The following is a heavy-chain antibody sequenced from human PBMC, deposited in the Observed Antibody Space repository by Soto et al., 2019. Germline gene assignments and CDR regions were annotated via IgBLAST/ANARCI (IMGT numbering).Heavy chain of an antibody. Sequence: QIQLLQSGAEVKKPGASVKVTCKASGYTFRNFGISWVRQAPGQGLEWMGWISAYNANANYAQKFQGRLTMTADTSTSTGYMELRSLRSDDPAVYYCARENSHFDYWGQGTLVTVSS. D-gene: IGHD6-13*01. V-gene: IGHV1-18*01. J-gene: IGHJ4*02. CDR1: GYTFRNFG. CDR3: ARENSHFDY. CDR2: ISAYNANA.